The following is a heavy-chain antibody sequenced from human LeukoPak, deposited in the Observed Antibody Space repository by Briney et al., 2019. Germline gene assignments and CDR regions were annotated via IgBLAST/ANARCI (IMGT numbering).Heavy chain of an antibody. V-gene: IGHV1-69*15. D-gene: IGHD6-25*01. Sequence: SVKVSCKDSGGTFSSYALSWVRQAPGQGLEWMGRIIPIFGPANYAQKFQGRVTISADEATSTAYRELSRLRSEDTAIYCCARGGNTSDLYYGMDVWGQGTTVTVSS. J-gene: IGHJ6*02. CDR1: GGTFSSYA. CDR3: ARGGNTSDLYYGMDV. CDR2: IIPIFGPA.